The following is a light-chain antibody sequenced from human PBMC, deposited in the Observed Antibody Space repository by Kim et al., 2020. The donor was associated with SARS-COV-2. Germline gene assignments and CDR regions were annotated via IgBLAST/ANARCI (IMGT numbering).Light chain of an antibody. CDR3: NSRDSSGNHWV. V-gene: IGLV3-19*01. J-gene: IGLJ3*02. CDR2: GKN. Sequence: GQTVRSTCQGDRLRSYYASWYQQKPGQAPVLVIYGKNNRPSGIPDRFSGSSSGNTASLTITGAQAEDEADYYCNSRDSSGNHWVFGGGTQLTVL. CDR1: RLRSYY.